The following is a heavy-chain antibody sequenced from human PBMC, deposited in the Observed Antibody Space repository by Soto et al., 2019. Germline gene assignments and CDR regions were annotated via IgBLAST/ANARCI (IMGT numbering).Heavy chain of an antibody. D-gene: IGHD2-2*01. Sequence: QVQLQESGPGLVKPSQTLSLTCAVSGGSISSGGYYWSWIRQHPGKGLEWIGYIYYSGSTYYNPSLKRRVTISVDTSKNQFSLKLSSVTAADTAVYYCARSPGDCSSTSCFGGGFDYWGQGTLVTVSS. CDR1: GGSISSGGYY. CDR2: IYYSGST. CDR3: ARSPGDCSSTSCFGGGFDY. V-gene: IGHV4-31*11. J-gene: IGHJ4*02.